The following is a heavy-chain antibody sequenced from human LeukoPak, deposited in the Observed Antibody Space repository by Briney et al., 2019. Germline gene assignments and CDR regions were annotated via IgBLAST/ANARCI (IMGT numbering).Heavy chain of an antibody. J-gene: IGHJ3*02. V-gene: IGHV4-4*02. CDR2: IYHSGST. Sequence: SGTLSLTCAVSGGSISSSNWWSWVRQPPGKGLEWIGEIYHSGSTNYNPSLKSRVTISVDKSKNQFSLKLSSVTAADTAVYYCARTRGSSGWYGLDAFDIWGQGTMVTVSS. D-gene: IGHD6-19*01. CDR3: ARTRGSSGWYGLDAFDI. CDR1: GGSISSSNW.